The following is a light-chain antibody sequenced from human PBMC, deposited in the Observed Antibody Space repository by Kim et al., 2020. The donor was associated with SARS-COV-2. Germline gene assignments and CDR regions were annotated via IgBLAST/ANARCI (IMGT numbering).Light chain of an antibody. V-gene: IGLV1-40*01. CDR3: QSYDRSLNSLI. Sequence: QSVLTQPPSVSGAPGQRVTISCTGGNSYDVHWYQQIPGRAPKLLISANSNRPSGVPDRFSGSKSGTSASLAITGLQAEDEADYYCQSYDRSLNSLIFGGGTQLTVL. J-gene: IGLJ2*01. CDR2: ANS. CDR1: NSYD.